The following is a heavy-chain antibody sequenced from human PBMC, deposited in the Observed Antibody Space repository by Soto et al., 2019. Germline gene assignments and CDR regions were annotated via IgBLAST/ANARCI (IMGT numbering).Heavy chain of an antibody. V-gene: IGHV4-39*01. Sequence: QLQLQESGPGLVKPSETLSLTCTVSGGSISSSSYYWGWIRQPPGKGLEWIGSIYYSGSTYYNPSLKSRVTISVDTSKNQFSLKLSSVTAADTAVYYCARRPYDDAFDIWGQGTMVTVSS. CDR2: IYYSGST. CDR3: ARRPYDDAFDI. D-gene: IGHD3-3*01. CDR1: GGSISSSSYY. J-gene: IGHJ3*02.